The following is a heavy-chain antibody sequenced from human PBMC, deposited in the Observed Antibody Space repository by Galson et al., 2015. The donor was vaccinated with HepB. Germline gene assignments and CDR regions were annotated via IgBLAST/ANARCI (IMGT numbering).Heavy chain of an antibody. V-gene: IGHV3-30*04. CDR3: AREGVVGAPQCYFDY. CDR2: ISYDGSNK. CDR1: GFTFSSYA. Sequence: SLRLSCAASGFTFSSYAMHWVRQAPGKGLEWVAVISYDGSNKYYADSVKGRFTISRDNSKNTLYLQMNSLRAEDTAVYYCAREGVVGAPQCYFDYWGQGTLVTVSS. D-gene: IGHD1-26*01. J-gene: IGHJ4*02.